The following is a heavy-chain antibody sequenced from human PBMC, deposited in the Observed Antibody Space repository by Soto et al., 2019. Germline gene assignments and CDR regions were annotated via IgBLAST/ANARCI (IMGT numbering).Heavy chain of an antibody. Sequence: QVQLVQSGAEVRKPGSSVKVSCKAPGGTFSTYIISWVRQAPGQGLEWMGRIIAIPDITNYAQKCQGRVTVTADRSTSTADMDLTSLKSEDTAVYYWARDRITTRGDAFDLWGQGTMVTVSS. CDR2: IIAIPDIT. CDR1: GGTFSTYI. CDR3: ARDRITTRGDAFDL. V-gene: IGHV1-69*08. J-gene: IGHJ3*01. D-gene: IGHD3-3*01.